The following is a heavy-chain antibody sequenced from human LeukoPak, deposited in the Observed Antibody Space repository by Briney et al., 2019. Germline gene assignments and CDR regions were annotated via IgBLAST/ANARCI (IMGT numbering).Heavy chain of an antibody. V-gene: IGHV1-69*13. Sequence: SVKVSCKASGGTFSSYAISWVRQAPGQGLEWMGGIIPIFGTANYAQKFQGRVTITADESTSTAYMELSSLRSEDTAVYYCARSKTPPDAFDTWGQGTMVTVSS. J-gene: IGHJ3*02. CDR3: ARSKTPPDAFDT. CDR2: IIPIFGTA. CDR1: GGTFSSYA.